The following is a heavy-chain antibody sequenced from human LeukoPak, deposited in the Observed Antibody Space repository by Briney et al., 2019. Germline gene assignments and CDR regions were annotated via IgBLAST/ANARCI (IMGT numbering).Heavy chain of an antibody. CDR2: INPNSGGT. CDR1: GYTXTAYY. J-gene: IGHJ4*02. V-gene: IGHV1-2*02. CDR3: ASGASAFDY. Sequence: ASVKVSCKASGYTXTAYYMHWVRQAPGQGLEWMGWINPNSGGTNYAQKFQGRVTMTRDTSIGTVYMELSSLRSDDTAVYYCASGASAFDYWGQGTLVTVSS. D-gene: IGHD3-16*01.